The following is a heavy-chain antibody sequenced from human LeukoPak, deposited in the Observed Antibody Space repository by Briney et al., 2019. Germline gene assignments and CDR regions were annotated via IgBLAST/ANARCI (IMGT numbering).Heavy chain of an antibody. J-gene: IGHJ4*02. CDR3: ARSLLHCGGDCYSFDY. CDR2: ISPSGGST. CDR1: GYTFTSYY. Sequence: ASVKVSCKASGYTFTSYYMHWVRQAPGQGLEWMGIISPSGGSTSYAQKFQDRVTMTRDTSTSTVYMELSSLRSEDTAVYYCARSLLHCGGDCYSFDYWGQGTLVTVSP. V-gene: IGHV1-46*01. D-gene: IGHD2-21*02.